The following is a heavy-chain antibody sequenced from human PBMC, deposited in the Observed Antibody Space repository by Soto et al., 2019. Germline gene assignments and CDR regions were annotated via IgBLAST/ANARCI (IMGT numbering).Heavy chain of an antibody. V-gene: IGHV1-46*03. J-gene: IGHJ3*02. D-gene: IGHD6-13*01. CDR1: DNTLSTYS. Sequence: ASVKVSCKASDNTLSTYSLHWVRQAPGQGLEWMGVINPTTTTTTDAQKFQGRVTMTRDTSTSTVFLELSSLRSGDTAVYFCARYLYSTTWYVRAFDMWGQGTMVTVS. CDR3: ARYLYSTTWYVRAFDM. CDR2: INPTTTTT.